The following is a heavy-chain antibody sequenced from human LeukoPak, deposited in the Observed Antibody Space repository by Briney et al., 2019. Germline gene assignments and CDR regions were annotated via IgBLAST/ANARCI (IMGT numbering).Heavy chain of an antibody. J-gene: IGHJ4*02. Sequence: GGSLSLSCAASGFTFSSFGMHWVRQAPGKGLDWVAFIRYDGSIKDHADSVKGRFTISRDNSKNTLFLQMNSLRDEDTAMYYCAKVSPISPSGYLDYWGQGTPVTVSS. D-gene: IGHD3-3*01. CDR3: AKVSPISPSGYLDY. V-gene: IGHV3-30*02. CDR1: GFTFSSFG. CDR2: IRYDGSIK.